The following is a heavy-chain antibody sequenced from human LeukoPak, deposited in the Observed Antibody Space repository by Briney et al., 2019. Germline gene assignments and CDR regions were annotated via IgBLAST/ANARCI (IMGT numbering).Heavy chain of an antibody. J-gene: IGHJ5*01. CDR3: ARDRGRTNYGDNNWFDS. Sequence: GGSLRLSCAASGFTFSDYWMHWVRQAPGKGLVWVSGINTDGRRTIYADSVKGRFTISRDNAKNTLYLQMNSLRAEDTAVYYCARDRGRTNYGDNNWFDSWGQGTLVTVSS. V-gene: IGHV3-74*01. D-gene: IGHD1-7*01. CDR1: GFTFSDYW. CDR2: INTDGRRT.